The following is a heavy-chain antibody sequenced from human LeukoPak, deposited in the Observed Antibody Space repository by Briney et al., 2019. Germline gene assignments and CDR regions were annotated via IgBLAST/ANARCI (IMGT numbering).Heavy chain of an antibody. Sequence: GGSLRLSCAVSGISLSNYGMSWVRQAPGKGLEWVAGLSDSGGRTNYADSVKGRFTISRDNSKNTLYLQMNSLRVEDTAVYFCAQRGVVIRVILVGFHKEAYYFDSWGQGALVTVSS. J-gene: IGHJ4*02. D-gene: IGHD3-22*01. CDR2: LSDSGGRT. V-gene: IGHV3-23*01. CDR3: AQRGVVIRVILVGFHKEAYYFDS. CDR1: GISLSNYG.